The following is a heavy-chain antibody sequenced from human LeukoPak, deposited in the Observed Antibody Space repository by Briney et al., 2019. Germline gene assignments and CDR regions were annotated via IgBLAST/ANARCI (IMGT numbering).Heavy chain of an antibody. J-gene: IGHJ4*02. V-gene: IGHV4-59*01. CDR2: IYYSGST. CDR1: GGSISSYY. Sequence: SETLSLTCTVSGGSISSYYWSWIRQPPGKGLEWIGYIYYSGSTNYNPSLKSRVTISVDRSKNQFSLKLSSVTAADTAVYYCARDASGWRFDYWGQGTLVTVSS. D-gene: IGHD6-19*01. CDR3: ARDASGWRFDY.